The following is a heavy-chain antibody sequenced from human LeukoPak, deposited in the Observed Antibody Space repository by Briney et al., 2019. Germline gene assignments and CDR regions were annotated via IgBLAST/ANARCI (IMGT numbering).Heavy chain of an antibody. D-gene: IGHD3-10*01. CDR1: GYSISSGYY. CDR2: IYHSGST. CDR3: ARDGAVRGVIRWRAIDY. V-gene: IGHV4-38-2*02. Sequence: SETLSLTCTVSGYSISSGYYWGWIRQPPGKGLEWIGSIYHSGSTYYNPSLKSRVTISGDTSKNQFSLKLSSVTAADTAVYYCARDGAVRGVIRWRAIDYWGQGTPVTVSS. J-gene: IGHJ4*02.